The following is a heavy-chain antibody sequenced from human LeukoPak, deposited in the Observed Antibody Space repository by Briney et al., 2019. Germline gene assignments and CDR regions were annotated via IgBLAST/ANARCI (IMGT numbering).Heavy chain of an antibody. CDR3: PRWDYYDTSAYSGDFDY. D-gene: IGHD3-22*01. V-gene: IGHV1-2*02. CDR1: GYTFTGYY. J-gene: IGHJ4*02. CDR2: VNPNSGGT. Sequence: RASVKVSCKTSGYTFTGYYMHWVRQAPGQGLEWMGWVNPNSGGTKYAQKFQGRVTMTRDTSISTVYMELSSLRSDDTAVYYCPRWDYYDTSAYSGDFDYWGQGTLVTVSS.